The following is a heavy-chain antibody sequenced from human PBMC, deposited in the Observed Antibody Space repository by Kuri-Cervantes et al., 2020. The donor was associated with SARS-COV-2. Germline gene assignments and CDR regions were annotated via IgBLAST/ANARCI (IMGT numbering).Heavy chain of an antibody. Sequence: GESLVLSRKGSGYSFTSYWIGWVRRMPGKGLGWMWIIYPGDSDTRYRPSFQGQVTISADKSISTDYLQWSSLKASDDAMYYCARHRNYYDSSGYYGYWGQGTLVTVSS. CDR3: ARHRNYYDSSGYYGY. D-gene: IGHD3-22*01. J-gene: IGHJ4*02. V-gene: IGHV5-51*01. CDR2: IYPGDSDT. CDR1: GYSFTSYW.